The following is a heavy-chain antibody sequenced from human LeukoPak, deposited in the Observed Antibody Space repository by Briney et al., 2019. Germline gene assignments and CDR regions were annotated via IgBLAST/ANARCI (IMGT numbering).Heavy chain of an antibody. CDR1: GFTFSGSA. V-gene: IGHV3-73*01. CDR3: TRDPSGSSSWHFDY. D-gene: IGHD6-13*01. J-gene: IGHJ4*02. Sequence: GGSLRLSCAASGFTFSGSAMHWVRQASGKGLEWVGRIRSKANSYATAYATSVKGRFTISRDDSKNTAYLQMNSLKTEDTAVYYCTRDPSGSSSWHFDYWGPGTLVTVSS. CDR2: IRSKANSYAT.